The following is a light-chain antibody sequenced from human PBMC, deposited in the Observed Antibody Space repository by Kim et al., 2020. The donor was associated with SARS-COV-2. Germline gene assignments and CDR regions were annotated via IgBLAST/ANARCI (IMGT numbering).Light chain of an antibody. CDR3: QQYYSYPWT. CDR1: QNINYW. Sequence: ASVGDGVTITCRASQNINYWLAWYQQRPGKAPKLLIYKASSLQSGVPSRFSGSGSGTEFTLSIGGLQPDDSAIYYCQQYYSYPWTFGRGTKVDIK. CDR2: KAS. J-gene: IGKJ1*01. V-gene: IGKV1-5*03.